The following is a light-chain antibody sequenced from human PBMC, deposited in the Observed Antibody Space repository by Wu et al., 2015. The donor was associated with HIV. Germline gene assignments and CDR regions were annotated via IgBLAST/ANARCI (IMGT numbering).Light chain of an antibody. V-gene: IGKV3-20*01. CDR3: QQYGSSPPVT. Sequence: EIVLTQSPGTLSLSPGERATLSCRASQSISSNYLAWYQQKPGQAPRLLTYGASSRATGIPDKFSGSGSGTDFTLTISRLEPEDFAVYYCQQYGSSPPVTFGQGTKLEIK. J-gene: IGKJ2*01. CDR2: GAS. CDR1: QSISSNY.